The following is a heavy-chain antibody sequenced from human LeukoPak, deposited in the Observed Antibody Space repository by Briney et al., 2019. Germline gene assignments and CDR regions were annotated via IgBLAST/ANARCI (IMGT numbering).Heavy chain of an antibody. J-gene: IGHJ3*02. V-gene: IGHV4-34*01. Sequence: SETLSLTCVVSGGSFSGYYWSWIRQPPGKGLEWIGEINHSGSTNYNPSLKSRVTISVDTSKNQFSLKLSSVTAADTAVYYCATTTVTTDVFDIWGQGTMVAVSS. CDR3: ATTTVTTDVFDI. D-gene: IGHD4-17*01. CDR1: GGSFSGYY. CDR2: INHSGST.